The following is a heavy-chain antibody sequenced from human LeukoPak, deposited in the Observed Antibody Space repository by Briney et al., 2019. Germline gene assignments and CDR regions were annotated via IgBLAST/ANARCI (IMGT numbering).Heavy chain of an antibody. J-gene: IGHJ4*02. D-gene: IGHD2-8*01. CDR1: GGSMTGTSYY. CDR2: VYYSGCT. CDR3: ARNVSAGYFDY. Sequence: SETLSLTCSVSGGSMTGTSYYWAWIRQPPGKGLEWIGSVYYSGCTSYSPSLKSRVTISVDTSKNQFSLRLSSVTAADTAVYYCARNVSAGYFDYWGRGTLVTVSS. V-gene: IGHV4-39*01.